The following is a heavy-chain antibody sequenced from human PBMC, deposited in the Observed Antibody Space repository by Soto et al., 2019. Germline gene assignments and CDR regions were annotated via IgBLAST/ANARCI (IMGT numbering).Heavy chain of an antibody. J-gene: IGHJ5*02. V-gene: IGHV4-31*03. D-gene: IGHD2-2*02. CDR2: ITDSGST. CDR1: GGSISGGGYY. Sequence: PSETLSLTCTVSGGSISGGGYYWSWIRQHPGQGLEWIGFITDSGSTYFNPSLKSRVTIPVDTSRNQFSLNLTAVTAADTAVYYCAKAPLYGWFDPWGQGTLVTVSS. CDR3: AKAPLYGWFDP.